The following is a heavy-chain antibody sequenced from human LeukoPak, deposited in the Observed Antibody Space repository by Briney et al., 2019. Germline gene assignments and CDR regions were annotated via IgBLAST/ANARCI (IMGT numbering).Heavy chain of an antibody. CDR2: IYHSGST. D-gene: IGHD2-2*01. CDR1: GVSISSSGYY. J-gene: IGHJ5*02. V-gene: IGHV4-30-2*01. CDR3: ARDQYCSSTSCANNWFDP. Sequence: SETLSLTCIVSGVSISSSGYYLTWIRQPPGKGLEWIGSIYHSGSTDYNPSLKSRVTISLDRSKNQFSLKVTSVTVADTAVYYCARDQYCSSTSCANNWFDPWGQGTLVTVSS.